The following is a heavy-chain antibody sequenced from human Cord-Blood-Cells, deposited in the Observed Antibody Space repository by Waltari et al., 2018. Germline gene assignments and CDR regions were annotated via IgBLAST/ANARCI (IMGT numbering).Heavy chain of an antibody. CDR2: INHSGST. Sequence: QVQLQQWGAGLLKPSETLSLTCAVYGGSFSGYYWSWIRKPPGKGLEWIGEINHSGSTNYNPSLKSRVTISVDTSKNQFSLKLSSVTAADTAVYYWSRGRSGTIWFGESYGMDVWGQGTTVTVSS. D-gene: IGHD3-10*01. V-gene: IGHV4-34*01. CDR1: GGSFSGYY. CDR3: SRGRSGTIWFGESYGMDV. J-gene: IGHJ6*02.